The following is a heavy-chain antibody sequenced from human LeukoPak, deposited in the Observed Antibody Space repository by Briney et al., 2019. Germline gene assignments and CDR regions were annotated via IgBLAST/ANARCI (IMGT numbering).Heavy chain of an antibody. CDR3: ARDRVYDSSGFRPSKFYYYAMDI. V-gene: IGHV3-9*01. Sequence: GGSLRLSCVASEFMFDDYVMHWVRQVPGKGLEWVSSISWNSDTKQYADSVKGRFTISRDNAKKSLYLQMNSLTAEDTPIYHCARDRVYDSSGFRPSKFYYYAMDIWGHGTTVSVSS. D-gene: IGHD3-22*01. J-gene: IGHJ6*02. CDR1: EFMFDDYV. CDR2: ISWNSDTK.